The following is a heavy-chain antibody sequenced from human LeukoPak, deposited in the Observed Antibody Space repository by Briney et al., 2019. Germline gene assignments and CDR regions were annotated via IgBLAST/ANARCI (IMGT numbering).Heavy chain of an antibody. CDR3: ARGWLAETTVVTPYNY. J-gene: IGHJ4*02. CDR2: ITPIFRTP. Sequence: SVKVSCKASEGTFSSTTINWVRQAPGQGLEWMGGITPIFRTPNYAQKFQGRVTITAVESMSTAYMELSSLRSEDTAVYYCARGWLAETTVVTPYNYWGQGTLVTVSS. D-gene: IGHD2-21*02. CDR1: EGTFSSTT. V-gene: IGHV1-69*13.